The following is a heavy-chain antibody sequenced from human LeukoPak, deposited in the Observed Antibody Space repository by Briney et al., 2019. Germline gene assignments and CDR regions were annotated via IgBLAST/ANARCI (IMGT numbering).Heavy chain of an antibody. Sequence: SETLSLTCAVYGGSFSGYYWSWIRQPPGKGLEWIGEINHSGSTNYNPSLKSRVTISVDTSKNQSSLKLSSVTAADTAVYYCARGLDSSGYYYDYWGQGTLVTVSS. CDR2: INHSGST. D-gene: IGHD3-22*01. CDR1: GGSFSGYY. V-gene: IGHV4-34*01. J-gene: IGHJ4*02. CDR3: ARGLDSSGYYYDY.